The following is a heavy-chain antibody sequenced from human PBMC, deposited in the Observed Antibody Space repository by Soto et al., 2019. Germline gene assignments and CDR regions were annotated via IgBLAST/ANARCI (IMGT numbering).Heavy chain of an antibody. Sequence: ASVKVSCKASGYTFTSYYMHWVPQAPGQGLEWMGIINPSGGSTSYAQKFQGRVTMTRDTSTSTVYMELSSLRSEDTAVYDCARVGDYYDRSGYYYVLFDYWGQGTLVTVSS. V-gene: IGHV1-46*01. CDR1: GYTFTSYY. CDR3: ARVGDYYDRSGYYYVLFDY. CDR2: INPSGGST. J-gene: IGHJ4*02. D-gene: IGHD3-22*01.